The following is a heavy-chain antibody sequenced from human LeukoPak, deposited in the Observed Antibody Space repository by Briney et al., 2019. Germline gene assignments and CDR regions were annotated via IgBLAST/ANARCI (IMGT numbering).Heavy chain of an antibody. D-gene: IGHD3-10*01. CDR1: GGSISSYY. CDR2: IYYSGST. J-gene: IGHJ4*02. CDR3: ARHSGSGSSPQDY. V-gene: IGHV4-59*08. Sequence: PSETLSLTCTVSGGSISSYYWSWIRQPPGKGLEWIGYIYYSGSTNYNPSLKGRVTISVDTSKNQFSLKLSSVTAADTAVYYCARHSGSGSSPQDYWGQGTLVTVSS.